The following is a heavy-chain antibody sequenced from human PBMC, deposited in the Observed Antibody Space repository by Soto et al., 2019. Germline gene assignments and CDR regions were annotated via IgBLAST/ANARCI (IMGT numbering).Heavy chain of an antibody. CDR2: IYYSGST. Sequence: SETLSLTCTVSGGSISSGGYYWSWIRQHPGKGLEWIGYIYYSGSTYYNPSLKSRVTISVDTSKNQFSLKLSSVTAADTAVYYCARVGDCSSTSCEPYYYYGMDVWGQGTTVTVSS. CDR1: GGSISSGGYY. J-gene: IGHJ6*02. D-gene: IGHD2-2*03. V-gene: IGHV4-31*03. CDR3: ARVGDCSSTSCEPYYYYGMDV.